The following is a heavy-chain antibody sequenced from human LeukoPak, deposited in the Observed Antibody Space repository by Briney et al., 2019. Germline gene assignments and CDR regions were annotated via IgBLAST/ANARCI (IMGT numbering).Heavy chain of an antibody. Sequence: PGGSLRLSCAASGFTFSSYAMSWVRQAPGKGLEWVSAISGSGGSTYYADSVKGRLTISRDNSKNTLYLQINSLRAEDTAVYYCAKLNYYDSSGYYTGRGHFDYWGQGTLVTVSS. CDR1: GFTFSSYA. D-gene: IGHD3-22*01. CDR3: AKLNYYDSSGYYTGRGHFDY. V-gene: IGHV3-23*01. CDR2: ISGSGGST. J-gene: IGHJ4*02.